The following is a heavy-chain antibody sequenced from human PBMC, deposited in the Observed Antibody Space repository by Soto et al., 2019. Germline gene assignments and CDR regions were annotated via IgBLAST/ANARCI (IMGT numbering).Heavy chain of an antibody. J-gene: IGHJ4*02. D-gene: IGHD3-10*01. CDR3: ARDGDGPGRHYDC. CDR2: IGPYTGVT. V-gene: IGHV1-18*01. Sequence: QVQLVQSGAEVKNPGASVKVSCKASGYTFTTYGFIWVRQAPGQGLDWMGWIGPYTGVTNYAQQFQGRVTMTTDTSTSTAYMELRSLTSDDTAVYYCARDGDGPGRHYDCWGQGTLITVSS. CDR1: GYTFTTYG.